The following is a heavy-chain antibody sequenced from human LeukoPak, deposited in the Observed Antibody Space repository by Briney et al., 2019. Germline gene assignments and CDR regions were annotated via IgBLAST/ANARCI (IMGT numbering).Heavy chain of an antibody. D-gene: IGHD3-22*01. J-gene: IGHJ4*02. Sequence: GASVKVSCKASGYTFTSYYMHWVRQAPGQGLEWMGIINPSGGSTSYAQKFQGRVTMTRDTSTSTVYVELSSLRSEDTAVYYCARNIGGSSGYYTLGYWGQGTLVTVSS. CDR1: GYTFTSYY. CDR2: INPSGGST. CDR3: ARNIGGSSGYYTLGY. V-gene: IGHV1-46*01.